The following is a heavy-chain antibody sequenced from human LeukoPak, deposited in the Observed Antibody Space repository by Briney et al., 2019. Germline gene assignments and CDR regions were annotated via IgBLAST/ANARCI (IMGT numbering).Heavy chain of an antibody. J-gene: IGHJ4*02. V-gene: IGHV3-21*01. Sequence: GGSLRLSCAASGFTFRSYSMNWVRRSPGKGLEWVSSISSISDYILCADPVGGRFTISRHISKNTLYAQEKSQSAEDTAVYYCARDRLSGSYWVVDYWGQGTLVTVSS. CDR2: ISSISDYI. CDR3: ARDRLSGSYWVVDY. CDR1: GFTFRSYS. D-gene: IGHD1-26*01.